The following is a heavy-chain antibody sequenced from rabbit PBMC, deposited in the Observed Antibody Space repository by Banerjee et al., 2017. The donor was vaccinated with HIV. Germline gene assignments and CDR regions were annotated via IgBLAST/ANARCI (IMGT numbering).Heavy chain of an antibody. CDR1: GIDFSSSYY. J-gene: IGHJ4*01. CDR3: ARSPSNYVGAGAYGYGYFNL. D-gene: IGHD6-1*01. V-gene: IGHV1S40*01. CDR2: IYAGSSGTT. Sequence: QSLEESGGGLVKPGGTLTLTCTASGIDFSSSYYMCWVRQAPGKGLEWIACIYAGSSGTTYYASWAKGRFTISKTSSTTVTLQMTSLTAADTATYFCARSPSNYVGAGAYGYGYFNLWGPGTLVTVS.